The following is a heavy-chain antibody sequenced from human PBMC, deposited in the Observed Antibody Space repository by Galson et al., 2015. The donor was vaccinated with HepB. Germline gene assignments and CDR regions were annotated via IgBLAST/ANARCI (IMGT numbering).Heavy chain of an antibody. D-gene: IGHD2-15*01. CDR2: IIPIFGTA. Sequence: SVKVSCKASGYTFTSYYIHWVRQAPGQGLEWMGGIIPIFGTANYAQKFQGRVTITADESTSTAYMELSSLRSEDTAVYYCARGDLYCSGGSCYSYYYYMDVWGKGTTVTVSS. V-gene: IGHV1-69*13. CDR1: GYTFTSYY. CDR3: ARGDLYCSGGSCYSYYYYMDV. J-gene: IGHJ6*03.